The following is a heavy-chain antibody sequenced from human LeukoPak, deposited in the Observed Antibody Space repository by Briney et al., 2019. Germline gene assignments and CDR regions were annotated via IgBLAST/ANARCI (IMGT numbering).Heavy chain of an antibody. CDR2: ISGSDDNT. D-gene: IGHD2-15*01. V-gene: IGHV3-23*01. J-gene: IGHJ4*02. Sequence: GGSLRLSCAASGFIFSNYAMSWVRQAPGKGLEWVSAISGSDDNTYYADSVRGRFTISRDNSKNTLYLQMNSLRAEDTAIYFCAKSRSGVSSCYNYWGQGTLVTVSS. CDR3: AKSRSGVSSCYNY. CDR1: GFIFSNYA.